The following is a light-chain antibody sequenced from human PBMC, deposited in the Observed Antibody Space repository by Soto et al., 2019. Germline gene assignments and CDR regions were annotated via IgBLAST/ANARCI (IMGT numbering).Light chain of an antibody. V-gene: IGKV3-15*01. CDR3: QQYHNWPIT. Sequence: EIVMTQSPATLSVSPGDIATLSCRASQSVSSSLAWFQQKPGQAPRLLIYGASTRATGIPARFSGSGSGTEFTLTISSLQSEDFAVYYCQQYHNWPITFGQGTDWRL. CDR2: GAS. J-gene: IGKJ5*01. CDR1: QSVSSS.